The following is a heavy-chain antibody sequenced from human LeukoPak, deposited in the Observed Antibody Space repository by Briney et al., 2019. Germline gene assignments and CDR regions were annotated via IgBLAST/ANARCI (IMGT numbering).Heavy chain of an antibody. Sequence: KTSETLSLTCAVSGGSISSGGYSWSWIRQPPGKGLEWIGYIYHSGSTYYNPSLKSRVTISVDRSKNQFSLKLSSVTAADTAVYYCARTPRLWRYYFDYWGQGTLVTVSS. V-gene: IGHV4-30-2*01. D-gene: IGHD2-21*01. CDR1: GGSISSGGYS. CDR2: IYHSGST. CDR3: ARTPRLWRYYFDY. J-gene: IGHJ4*02.